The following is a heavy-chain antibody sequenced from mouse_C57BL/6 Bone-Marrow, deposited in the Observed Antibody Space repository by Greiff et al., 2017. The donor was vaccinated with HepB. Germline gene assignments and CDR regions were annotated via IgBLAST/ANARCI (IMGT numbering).Heavy chain of an antibody. CDR3: ARQGYGNYVWAMDY. D-gene: IGHD2-10*02. J-gene: IGHJ4*01. V-gene: IGHV1-82*01. CDR1: GYAFSSSW. Sequence: QVQLKESGPELVKPGASVKISCKASGYAFSSSWMNWVKQRPGKGLEWIGRIYPGDGDTNYNGKFKGKATLTADKSSSTAYMQLSSLTSEDSAVYFCARQGYGNYVWAMDYWGQGTSVTVSS. CDR2: IYPGDGDT.